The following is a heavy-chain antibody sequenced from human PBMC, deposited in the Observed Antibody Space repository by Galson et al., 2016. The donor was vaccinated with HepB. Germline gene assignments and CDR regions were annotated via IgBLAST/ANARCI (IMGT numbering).Heavy chain of an antibody. J-gene: IGHJ4*02. CDR1: GFTFSRNW. CDR2: ISGSSGDT. Sequence: LRLSCAASGFTFSRNWMSWVRQAPGKGLEWIAYISGSSGDTKYADSVRGRFIISRDNGKNSLYLQMNSLRPEDAAIYYCAKDYYGSASSMHWGQGTLVTVSS. CDR3: AKDYYGSASSMH. D-gene: IGHD3-10*01. V-gene: IGHV3-48*01.